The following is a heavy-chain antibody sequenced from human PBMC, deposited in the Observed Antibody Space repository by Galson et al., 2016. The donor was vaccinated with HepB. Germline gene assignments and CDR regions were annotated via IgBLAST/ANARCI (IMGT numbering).Heavy chain of an antibody. V-gene: IGHV3-11*01. J-gene: IGHJ4*02. CDR2: ISSSGSPI. CDR1: GFTFSDYY. CDR3: ARVDSAMAYYFDY. D-gene: IGHD5-18*01. Sequence: SLRLSCAASGFTFSDYYMSWIRQAPGKGLEWVSYISSSGSPIYYADSVKGRFTISRDNAKNSLYLQMNSLRAEDTAVYYCARVDSAMAYYFDYWGQGTLATVSS.